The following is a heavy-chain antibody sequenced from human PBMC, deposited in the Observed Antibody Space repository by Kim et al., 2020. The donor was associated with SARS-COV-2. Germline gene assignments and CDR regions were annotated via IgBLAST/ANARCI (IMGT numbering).Heavy chain of an antibody. V-gene: IGHV3-48*02. CDR3: ARCPLSMTMVRGMITTTLFGFYNIDA. CDR2: ISSSSSTV. CDR1: GFNFNSYS. J-gene: IGHJ6*02. D-gene: IGHD3-10*01. Sequence: GGSLRLSCTVSGFNFNSYSMNWVRQAPGKGLEWVSYISSSSSTVYYAGSVRGRFTISRDNAKNSLFLQMNSLRDDDTAVYYCARCPLSMTMVRGMITTTLFGFYNIDAWGQGTTVTVSS.